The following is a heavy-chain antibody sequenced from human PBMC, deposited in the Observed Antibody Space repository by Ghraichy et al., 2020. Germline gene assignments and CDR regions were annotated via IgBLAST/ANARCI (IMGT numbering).Heavy chain of an antibody. CDR1: GDSISSFY. D-gene: IGHD3-3*01. CDR3: AGDGSWDSWSGSYKWDWFDP. J-gene: IGHJ5*02. CDR2: LYYSGST. Sequence: PETLSLTCNVSGDSISSFYCSWIRQFPGGRLEWIGSLYYSGSTHYSPSLKSRVTLSADTSTNQFSLKLRSVTAADTAIYYCAGDGSWDSWSGSYKWDWFDPWGQGTLVTVSS. V-gene: IGHV4-59*13.